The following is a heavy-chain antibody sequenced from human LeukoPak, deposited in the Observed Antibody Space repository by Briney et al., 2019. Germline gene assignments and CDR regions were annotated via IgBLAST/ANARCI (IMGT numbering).Heavy chain of an antibody. V-gene: IGHV4-4*07. D-gene: IGHD5-24*01. J-gene: IGHJ4*02. CDR1: GGSISSYY. Sequence: SETLSLTCTFSGGSISSYYWSWIRQPVGKGLEWNGRFYTSGSTYYNPSLKSRVTMSVDTSKNHFSLKLSSVTAADTALYYCARDRYNYHFDYWGQGTLVTVSS. CDR2: FYTSGST. CDR3: ARDRYNYHFDY.